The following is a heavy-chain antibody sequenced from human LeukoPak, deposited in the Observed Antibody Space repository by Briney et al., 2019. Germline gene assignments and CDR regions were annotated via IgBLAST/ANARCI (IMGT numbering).Heavy chain of an antibody. CDR1: GFTFTTYW. V-gene: IGHV3-7*01. CDR3: AGDAFSLTVAGGPPIDY. D-gene: IGHD6-19*01. CDR2: IDQDGSDK. Sequence: PGGSLRLSCAASGFTFTTYWMSWVRQAPGQGLEWVANIDQDGSDKDYVDSVKARFTISRDNAKNSLCLQMNSLRAEDTAVDYCAGDAFSLTVAGGPPIDYWGQGTLVTVST. J-gene: IGHJ4*02.